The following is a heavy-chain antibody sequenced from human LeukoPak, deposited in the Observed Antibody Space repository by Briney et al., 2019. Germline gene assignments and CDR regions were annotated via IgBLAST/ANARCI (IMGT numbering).Heavy chain of an antibody. D-gene: IGHD5-18*01. CDR2: IIPIFGTA. V-gene: IGHV1-69*06. J-gene: IGHJ6*04. CDR1: GGTFSSYA. CDR3: ARNLGYSYGPMMDV. Sequence: ASVKVSCKASGGTFSSYAISWVQQAPGQGPEWMGRIIPIFGTANYAQKFQGRVTITADKSTSTAYMELSSLRSEDTAVYYCARNLGYSYGPMMDVWGKGTTVTVSS.